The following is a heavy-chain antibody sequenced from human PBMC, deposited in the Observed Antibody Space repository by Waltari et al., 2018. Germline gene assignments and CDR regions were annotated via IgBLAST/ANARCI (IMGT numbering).Heavy chain of an antibody. CDR2: IYYSGST. CDR1: GGSISSYY. CDR3: ASFSSGWYGRFDY. Sequence: QVQLQESGPGLVKPSETLSLTCTVSGGSISSYYWSWIRQPPGKGLEWIGYIYYSGSTNHNPSLKSRVTISVDTSKNQFSLKLSSVTAADTAVYYCASFSSGWYGRFDYWGQGTLVTVSS. J-gene: IGHJ4*02. V-gene: IGHV4-59*01. D-gene: IGHD6-19*01.